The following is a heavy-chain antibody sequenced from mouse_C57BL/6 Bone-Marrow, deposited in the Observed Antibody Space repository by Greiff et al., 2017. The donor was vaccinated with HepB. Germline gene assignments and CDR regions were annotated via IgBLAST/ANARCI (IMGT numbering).Heavy chain of an antibody. V-gene: IGHV1-55*01. J-gene: IGHJ2*01. CDR3: ATLYYGSSYGYFDY. D-gene: IGHD1-1*01. Sequence: VQLQQPGAELVKPGASVKMSCKASGYTFTSYWITWVKQRPGQGLEWIGDIYPGSGSTNYNEKFKSKATLTVDTSSSTAYMQLSSLTSEDSAVDYCATLYYGSSYGYFDYWGQGTTLTVSA. CDR1: GYTFTSYW. CDR2: IYPGSGST.